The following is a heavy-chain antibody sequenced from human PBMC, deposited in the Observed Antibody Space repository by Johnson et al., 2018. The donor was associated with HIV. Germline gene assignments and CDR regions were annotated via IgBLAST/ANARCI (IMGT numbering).Heavy chain of an antibody. J-gene: IGHJ3*02. D-gene: IGHD4-17*01. CDR2: ISYDGSNK. Sequence: MQLVESGGGLVHPGGSLRLSCAASGFTFSSYGMHWVRQAPGKGLEWVAVISYDGSNKYYADSVKGRFTISRDNSKNTLYLQMNSLRAEDTAVYYCAKRRSDYGDYDAFDIWGQGTMVTVSS. V-gene: IGHV3-30*18. CDR3: AKRRSDYGDYDAFDI. CDR1: GFTFSSYG.